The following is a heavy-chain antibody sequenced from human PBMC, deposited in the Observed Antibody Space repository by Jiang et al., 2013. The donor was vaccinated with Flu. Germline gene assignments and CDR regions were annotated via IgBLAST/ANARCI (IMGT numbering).Heavy chain of an antibody. CDR3: ARDMLPMNDYYYGMDV. CDR2: ISYDGSNK. Sequence: QLLESGGGVVQPGRSLRLSCAASGFTFSSYAMHWVRQAPGKGLEWVAVISYDGSNKYYADSVKGRFTISRDNSKNTLYLQMNSLRAEDTAVYYCARDMLPMNDYYYGMDVWGQGTTVTVSS. V-gene: IGHV3-30*04. D-gene: IGHD3-16*01. CDR1: GFTFSSYA. J-gene: IGHJ6*02.